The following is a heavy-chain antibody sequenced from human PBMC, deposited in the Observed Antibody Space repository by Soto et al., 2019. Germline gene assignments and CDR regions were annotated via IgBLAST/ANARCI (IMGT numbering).Heavy chain of an antibody. J-gene: IGHJ6*02. CDR1: GASISGFY. V-gene: IGHV4-4*07. CDR2: IYATGTT. Sequence: SETLSLTCTVSGASISGFYWSWIRKSAGKGLEWIGRIYATGTTDYNPSLKSRVMMSVDTSKNQFSLKLSSVTAADTAVYYCARAEYQLLGGGMDVWGQGTTVTVSS. D-gene: IGHD2-2*01. CDR3: ARAEYQLLGGGMDV.